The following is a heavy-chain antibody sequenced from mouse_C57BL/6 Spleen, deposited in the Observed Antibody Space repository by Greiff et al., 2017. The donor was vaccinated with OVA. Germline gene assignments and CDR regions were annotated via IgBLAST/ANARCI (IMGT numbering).Heavy chain of an antibody. CDR3: AREDGNYVFDY. V-gene: IGHV3-1*01. J-gene: IGHJ2*01. CDR1: GYSITSGYD. D-gene: IGHD2-1*01. CDR2: ISYSGST. Sequence: VQLKESGPGMVKPSQSLSLTCTVTGYSITSGYDWHWIRHFPGNKLEWMGYISYSGSTNYNPSLKSRISITHDTSKNHFFLKLNSVTTEDTATYYCAREDGNYVFDYWGQGTTLTVSS.